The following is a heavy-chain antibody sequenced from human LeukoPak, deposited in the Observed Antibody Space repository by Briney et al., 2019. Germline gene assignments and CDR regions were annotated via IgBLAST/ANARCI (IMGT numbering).Heavy chain of an antibody. CDR2: IIPIFGTA. D-gene: IGHD5-18*01. V-gene: IGHV1-69*05. CDR1: RGTFSSYA. CDR3: ASSAIQLWSEYYYYMDV. J-gene: IGHJ6*03. Sequence: SVKVSCKASRGTFSSYAISWVRQAPGQGVEWVGGIIPIFGTANYAQKFQGRVTITTDESTSTAFMELSSLRSEDTAVYYCASSAIQLWSEYYYYMDVWGKGTTVTVSS.